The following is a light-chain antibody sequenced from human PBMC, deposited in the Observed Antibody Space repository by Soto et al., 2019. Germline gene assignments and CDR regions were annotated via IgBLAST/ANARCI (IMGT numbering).Light chain of an antibody. CDR1: SSNIGSNY. J-gene: IGLJ7*01. CDR3: AAWDDSLSAAV. Sequence: QSVLTQPPSASGTPGQRVTISCSGSSSNIGSNYVYWYQQLPGTAPKLLIYRNNQRPSGVPDRFSGSKSGTSASLAISGLRSEDEADSYCAAWDDSLSAAVFGGGTQLTVL. V-gene: IGLV1-47*01. CDR2: RNN.